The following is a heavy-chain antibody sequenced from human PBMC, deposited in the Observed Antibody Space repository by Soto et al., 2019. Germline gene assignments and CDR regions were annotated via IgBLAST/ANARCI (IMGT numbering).Heavy chain of an antibody. Sequence: GGSLRLSGAAADCVVSSSYMSCVRQAPGKGLEWVSVIYSGGSTYYADTVKGRFTISRDKSKNTLYLQMNSLRADDTAVYYCAREGAYSSSWFPFVPWGQGTLVTVS. CDR3: AREGAYSSSWFPFVP. CDR2: IYSGGST. V-gene: IGHV3-66*01. J-gene: IGHJ5*02. CDR1: DCVVSSSY. D-gene: IGHD6-13*01.